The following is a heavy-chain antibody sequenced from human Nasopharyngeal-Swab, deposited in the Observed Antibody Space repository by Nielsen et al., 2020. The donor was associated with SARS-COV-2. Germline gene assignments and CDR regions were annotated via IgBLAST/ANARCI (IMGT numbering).Heavy chain of an antibody. CDR1: GFTFDSYA. CDR3: TREGGVGGTSAAFDI. D-gene: IGHD1-26*01. CDR2: IANDGRYK. J-gene: IGHJ3*02. Sequence: GESLKISCAASGFTFDSYAMHWVRQAPGKGLEWVAVIANDGRYKHYADSVKGRFTISRDNSKSTLYLQMNSLRPEDTAVYHCTREGGVGGTSAAFDIWGQGTMVTVSS. V-gene: IGHV3-30*04.